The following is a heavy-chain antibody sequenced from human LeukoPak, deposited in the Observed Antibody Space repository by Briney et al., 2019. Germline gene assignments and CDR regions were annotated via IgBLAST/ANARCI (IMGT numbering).Heavy chain of an antibody. J-gene: IGHJ4*02. CDR1: GYTFTGYY. CDR2: INPNSGGA. CDR3: ATVIVTMVRGVIIRGSGPFDY. V-gene: IGHV1-2*02. D-gene: IGHD3-10*01. Sequence: GASVKVSCKASGYTFTGYYMHWVRQAPGQGLEWMGWINPNSGGANYAQKFQGRVTMTRDTSISTAYMELSSLRSEDTAVYYCATVIVTMVRGVIIRGSGPFDYWGQGTLVTVSS.